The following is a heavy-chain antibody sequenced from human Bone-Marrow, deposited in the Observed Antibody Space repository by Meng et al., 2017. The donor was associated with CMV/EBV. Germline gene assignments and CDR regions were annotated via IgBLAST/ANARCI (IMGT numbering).Heavy chain of an antibody. CDR2: IYYSGST. J-gene: IGHJ6*02. D-gene: IGHD1-1*01. Sequence: GSLRLSCTVSGGSISSYYWSWIRQPPGKGLEWIGYIYYSGSTNYNPSLKSRVTISLDTSKNQFSLKLSSVTAADTAVYYCARDQLQLGVYYYYGMDVWGQGTTVTVSS. V-gene: IGHV4-59*12. CDR1: GGSISSYY. CDR3: ARDQLQLGVYYYYGMDV.